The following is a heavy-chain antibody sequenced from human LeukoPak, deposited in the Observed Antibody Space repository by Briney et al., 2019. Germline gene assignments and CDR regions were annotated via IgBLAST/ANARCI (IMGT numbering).Heavy chain of an antibody. Sequence: SETLSLTCTVSGGSISTYYWSWIRQPPGKGLEWIGYIYYSGSTNYNPSLKSRVTISVDTSKNQFSLKLSSVTAADTAVYYCARAHYYGSGSYYNEGTRYFDYWGQGTLVTVSS. CDR3: ARAHYYGSGSYYNEGTRYFDY. D-gene: IGHD3-10*01. J-gene: IGHJ4*02. CDR2: IYYSGST. V-gene: IGHV4-59*01. CDR1: GGSISTYY.